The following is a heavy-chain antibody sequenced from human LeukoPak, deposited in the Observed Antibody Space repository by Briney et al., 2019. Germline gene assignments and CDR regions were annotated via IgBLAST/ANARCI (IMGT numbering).Heavy chain of an antibody. CDR2: MNPNSGNT. Sequence: ASVKVSCKASGYTFTSYDINWVRQATGQGLEWMGWMNPNSGNTGYAQKFQGRVTMTRNTSISTAYMELSSLRSEDTAVYYCASGRQWLVRFDYWGQGTLVTVSS. CDR3: ASGRQWLVRFDY. J-gene: IGHJ4*02. V-gene: IGHV1-8*01. D-gene: IGHD6-19*01. CDR1: GYTFTSYD.